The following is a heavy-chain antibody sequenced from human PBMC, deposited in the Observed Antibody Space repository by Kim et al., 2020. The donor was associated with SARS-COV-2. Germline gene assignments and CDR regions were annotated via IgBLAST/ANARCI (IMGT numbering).Heavy chain of an antibody. V-gene: IGHV5-51*01. CDR1: GYSFTSYW. J-gene: IGHJ4*02. CDR2: IYPGDSDT. D-gene: IGHD6-13*01. Sequence: GESLKISCKGSGYSFTSYWIGWVRQMPGKGLEWMGIIYPGDSDTRYSPSFQGQVTISADKSISTAYLQWSSLKASDTAMYYCARRYSSSWYFLYYFDYWGQGTLVTVSS. CDR3: ARRYSSSWYFLYYFDY.